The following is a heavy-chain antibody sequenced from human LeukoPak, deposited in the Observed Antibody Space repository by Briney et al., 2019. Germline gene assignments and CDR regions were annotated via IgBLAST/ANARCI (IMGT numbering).Heavy chain of an antibody. Sequence: SETLSLTCTVSGGSISSYYWSWIRQPPGKGLERIGYIYYSGSTNYNPSLKSRVTISVDTSKNQFSLKLSSVTAADTAVYYCARSYDPYYYYGMDVWGQGTTVTVSS. CDR2: IYYSGST. J-gene: IGHJ6*02. CDR1: GGSISSYY. V-gene: IGHV4-59*01. CDR3: ARSYDPYYYYGMDV. D-gene: IGHD3-16*01.